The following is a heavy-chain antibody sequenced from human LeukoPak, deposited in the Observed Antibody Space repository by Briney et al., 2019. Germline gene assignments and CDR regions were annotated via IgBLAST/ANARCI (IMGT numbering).Heavy chain of an antibody. CDR1: GYTFTGYH. Sequence: ASVKVSCKASGYTFTGYHMHWVRRAPGQGLEWMGRINPNSGDTNYAQKFQGRVTMTRDTSISTAYLELSRLRSDDTAVYYCARDYCSSTSCLFDYWGQGALVTVSS. V-gene: IGHV1-2*06. CDR3: ARDYCSSTSCLFDY. J-gene: IGHJ4*02. CDR2: INPNSGDT. D-gene: IGHD2-2*01.